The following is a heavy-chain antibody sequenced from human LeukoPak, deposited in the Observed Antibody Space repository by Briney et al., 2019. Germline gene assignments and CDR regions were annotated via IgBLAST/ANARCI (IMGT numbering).Heavy chain of an antibody. CDR3: ARSASSSWPLDAFDI. CDR2: INPNSGGT. Sequence: GASVKVSCKASGYTFTGYYMHWVRQAPGQGLEWMGWINPNSGGTNYAQKFQGRVTMTRDTSISTAYMELSRLRSDDTAVYYCARSASSSWPLDAFDIWGQGTMVTVSS. J-gene: IGHJ3*02. CDR1: GYTFTGYY. V-gene: IGHV1-2*02. D-gene: IGHD6-13*01.